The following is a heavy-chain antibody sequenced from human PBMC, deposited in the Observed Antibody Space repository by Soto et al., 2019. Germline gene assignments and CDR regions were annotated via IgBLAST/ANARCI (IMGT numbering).Heavy chain of an antibody. CDR2: IGSSGSTT. CDR1: GFTFSSYS. CDR3: ARGRQWPIDY. D-gene: IGHD6-19*01. V-gene: IGHV3-48*01. J-gene: IGHJ4*02. Sequence: GGSLRLSCAASGFTFSSYSMNWVRQAPGKGLEWVSYIGSSGSTTYYADSLRGRFTISRDNAKNSLYLQMNSLRVEDTALYYCARGRQWPIDYWGQGTLVTVSS.